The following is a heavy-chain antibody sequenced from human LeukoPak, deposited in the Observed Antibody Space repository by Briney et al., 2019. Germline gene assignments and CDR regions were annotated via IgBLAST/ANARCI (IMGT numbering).Heavy chain of an antibody. J-gene: IGHJ4*02. CDR3: AKDRGNLLFDY. Sequence: GGSLRLSCAASGFTFSNYWMSWVRQAPGKGLEWVANIKQDGSEKFYVDSVTGRFTISRDNSKNTLYLQMNSLRAEDTAVYYCAKDRGNLLFDYWGQGTLVTVSS. V-gene: IGHV3-7*03. D-gene: IGHD4-23*01. CDR2: IKQDGSEK. CDR1: GFTFSNYW.